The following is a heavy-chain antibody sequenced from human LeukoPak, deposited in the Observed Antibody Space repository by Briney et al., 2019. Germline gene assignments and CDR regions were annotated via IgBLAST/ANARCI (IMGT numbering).Heavy chain of an antibody. J-gene: IGHJ4*02. Sequence: NPGGSLRLSCTASGFTFGDYAMSWFRQAPGKGLEWVGFIRSKAYGGTTEYAASVKGRFTISRDDSKSIAYLQMNSLKTEDTAVYYCTSYHPYPDYDSSGLDYWGQGTLVTVSS. CDR1: GFTFGDYA. V-gene: IGHV3-49*05. CDR2: IRSKAYGGTT. CDR3: TSYHPYPDYDSSGLDY. D-gene: IGHD3-22*01.